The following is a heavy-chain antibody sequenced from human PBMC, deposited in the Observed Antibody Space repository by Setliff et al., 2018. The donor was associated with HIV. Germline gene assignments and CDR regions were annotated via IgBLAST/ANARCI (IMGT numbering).Heavy chain of an antibody. CDR1: GFTFSSYS. Sequence: GGSLRLSCAASGFTFSSYSLNWVRQAPGKGLEWVSYISSSSNYIYYADSVRGRFTVSRDNAKNSVYLQMNSLSAEDTGIYYCARLAYCTGGTCYPYYHGMDVWGQGTTVTVSS. CDR2: ISSSSNYI. CDR3: ARLAYCTGGTCYPYYHGMDV. D-gene: IGHD2-8*02. V-gene: IGHV3-21*01. J-gene: IGHJ6*02.